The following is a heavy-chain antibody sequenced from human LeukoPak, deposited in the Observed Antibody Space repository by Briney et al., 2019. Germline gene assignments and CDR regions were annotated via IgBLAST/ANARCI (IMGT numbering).Heavy chain of an antibody. D-gene: IGHD3-22*01. CDR2: INPSGGST. V-gene: IGHV1-46*04. J-gene: IGHJ4*02. CDR1: GYTFTSYY. Sequence: ASVKVSCKASGYTFTSYYMHWVRQAPGQGLEWMGIINPSGGSTSYAQELQGRVTMTRDTSTSTVYMELSSLRSEDTAVYYCARDAYYYDSSGYYYFDYWGQGTLVTVSS. CDR3: ARDAYYYDSSGYYYFDY.